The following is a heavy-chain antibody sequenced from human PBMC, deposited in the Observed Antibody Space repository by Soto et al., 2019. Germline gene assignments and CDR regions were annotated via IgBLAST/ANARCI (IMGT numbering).Heavy chain of an antibody. Sequence: ASVKVSCKASGGTLSSYTFSWVRQAPGQGLEWMGRIIPNLGITNYAQKFQGRITIIVDKSTSTAYMELSSLRSEDTAVYYCARDKGYCSGASCPDFDYWGQGTLVTVSS. CDR3: ARDKGYCSGASCPDFDY. CDR1: GGTLSSYT. J-gene: IGHJ4*02. D-gene: IGHD2-15*01. V-gene: IGHV1-69*04. CDR2: IIPNLGIT.